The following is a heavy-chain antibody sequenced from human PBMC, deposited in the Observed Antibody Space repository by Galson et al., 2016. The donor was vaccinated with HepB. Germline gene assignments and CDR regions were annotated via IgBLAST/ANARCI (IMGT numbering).Heavy chain of an antibody. CDR1: GGSISSGGYY. Sequence: TLSLTCTVSGGSISSGGYYWSWIRHQPGKGLEWIGNIYYRGNTYYNPSLKSRVTISVGTSKNQFALKLSSVTAADTAVYYCASDVTGGWGANEYYFDYWGQGTLVTVSS. CDR2: IYYRGNT. V-gene: IGHV4-31*03. CDR3: ASDVTGGWGANEYYFDY. J-gene: IGHJ4*02. D-gene: IGHD1-26*01.